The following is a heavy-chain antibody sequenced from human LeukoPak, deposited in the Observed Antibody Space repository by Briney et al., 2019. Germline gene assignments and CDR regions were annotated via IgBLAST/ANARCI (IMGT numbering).Heavy chain of an antibody. Sequence: GGSLRLSCAASGFTFSSYSMNWVRQAPGKGLEWVSYISSSSSTIYYADSVKGRFTISRDNAKNSLYLQMNSLRAEDTAVYYCARESGYCSSTSCFPTHMDVWGKGTTVTVSS. D-gene: IGHD2-2*01. CDR3: ARESGYCSSTSCFPTHMDV. CDR1: GFTFSSYS. CDR2: ISSSSSTI. V-gene: IGHV3-48*01. J-gene: IGHJ6*03.